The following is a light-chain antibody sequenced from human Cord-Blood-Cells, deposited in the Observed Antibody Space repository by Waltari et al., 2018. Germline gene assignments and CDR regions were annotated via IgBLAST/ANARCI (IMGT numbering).Light chain of an antibody. CDR2: LNSDGSH. CDR1: SGHSRYA. Sequence: QLVLTQSPSASASLGASVKLTCTLSSGHSRYAIAWHQQQPEKGPRYLMKLNSDGSHSKGDGIPDRFSGSCSGAERYLTSSSLQSEDEADYYCQTWGTGIQVVGGGTKLTVL. J-gene: IGLJ2*01. CDR3: QTWGTGIQV. V-gene: IGLV4-69*01.